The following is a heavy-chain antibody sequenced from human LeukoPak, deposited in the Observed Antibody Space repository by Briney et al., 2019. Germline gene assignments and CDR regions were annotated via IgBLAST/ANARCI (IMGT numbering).Heavy chain of an antibody. V-gene: IGHV1-18*01. CDR3: ARGGRPGIAAAGISYFDY. Sequence: GASVKVSCKASGGTFNSYAISWVRQAPGQGLEWMGWISAYNGNTNYAQKLQGRVTMTTDTSTSTAYMELRSLRSDDTAVYYCARGGRPGIAAAGISYFDYWGQGTLVTVSS. D-gene: IGHD6-13*01. CDR1: GGTFNSYA. J-gene: IGHJ4*02. CDR2: ISAYNGNT.